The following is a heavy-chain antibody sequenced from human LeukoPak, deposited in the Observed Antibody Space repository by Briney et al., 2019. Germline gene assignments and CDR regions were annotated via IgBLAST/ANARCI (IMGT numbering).Heavy chain of an antibody. CDR3: ARDRGDTAMAHPFDY. CDR1: GGSISTYY. V-gene: IGHV4-59*01. J-gene: IGHJ4*02. CDR2: ISFSGST. Sequence: SETLSLTCTVSGGSISTYYWSWIRQPPGKGLEWIGFISFSGSTNYNPPLKSRVTISIDTSKNQFSLKLSSVTAADTAVYYCARDRGDTAMAHPFDYWGQGTLVTVSS. D-gene: IGHD5-18*01.